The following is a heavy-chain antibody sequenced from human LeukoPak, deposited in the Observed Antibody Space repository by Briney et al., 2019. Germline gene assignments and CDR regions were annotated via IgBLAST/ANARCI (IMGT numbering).Heavy chain of an antibody. CDR3: ARHRQWKPPTYDY. Sequence: SETLSLTCTVSGGSISSYYWSWIRQPPGKGLEWIGYIYTSGSTNYNPSLKSRVTISVDTSKNQFSLKLSAVTAADTGVYYCARHRQWKPPTYDYWGQGTLVTVSS. V-gene: IGHV4-4*09. D-gene: IGHD6-19*01. CDR1: GGSISSYY. J-gene: IGHJ4*02. CDR2: IYTSGST.